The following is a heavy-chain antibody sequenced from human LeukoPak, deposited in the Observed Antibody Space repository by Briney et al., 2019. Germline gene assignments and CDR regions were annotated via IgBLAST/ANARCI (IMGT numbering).Heavy chain of an antibody. Sequence: GGSLRLSCAASGFTFSSYAMHWVRQAPGKGLEWVAVISYDGSNKYYADSVKGRFTISRDNSKNTLYLQMNSLRAEDTAVYYCARLVVAAANFDYWGQGTLVTVSS. CDR1: GFTFSSYA. J-gene: IGHJ4*02. CDR3: ARLVVAAANFDY. CDR2: ISYDGSNK. D-gene: IGHD6-13*01. V-gene: IGHV3-30*04.